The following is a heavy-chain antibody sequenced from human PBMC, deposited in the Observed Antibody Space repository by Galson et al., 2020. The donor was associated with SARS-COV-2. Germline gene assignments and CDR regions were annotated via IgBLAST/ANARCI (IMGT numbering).Heavy chain of an antibody. CDR2: IYYSGST. V-gene: IGHV4-31*03. J-gene: IGHJ5*02. CDR1: GDSINSGGYY. CDR3: ARGREPYCSWNNWPRLNWFDP. Sequence: SETLSLTCTISGDSINSGGYYWTWIRQHPGKGLEWIGDIYYSGSTSYNPSLKSRVTISVDTSKTEFSLRLTSVTAADTAVYYCARGREPYCSWNNWPRLNWFDPWGQGTLVTVSS. D-gene: IGHD2-15*01.